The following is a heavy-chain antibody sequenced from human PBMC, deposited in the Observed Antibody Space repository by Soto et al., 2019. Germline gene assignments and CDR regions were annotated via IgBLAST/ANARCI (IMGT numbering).Heavy chain of an antibody. CDR2: ISSSGSTI. J-gene: IGHJ6*03. CDR3: ARVPPTLLTPIGIDYMDV. V-gene: IGHV3-11*01. D-gene: IGHD3-9*01. CDR1: GFTFSDYY. Sequence: PGGSLRLSCAASGFTFSDYYMSWIRQAPGKGLEWVSYISSSGSTIYYADSVKGRFTISRDNAKNSLYLQMNSLRAEDTAVYYCARVPPTLLTPIGIDYMDVWCKGTTVTVSS.